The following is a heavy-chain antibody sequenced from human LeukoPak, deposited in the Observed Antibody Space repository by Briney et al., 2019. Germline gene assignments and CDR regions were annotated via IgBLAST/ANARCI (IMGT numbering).Heavy chain of an antibody. Sequence: SETLSLTCTVSGGSISSYYWSWIRHPPGKGLEWIGYIYYSGSTNYNPSLKSRVTISVDTSKNQFSLKLSSVTAADTAVYYCARVVGSYRPYYYYGMDVWGQGTTVTVSS. D-gene: IGHD3-16*02. CDR1: GGSISSYY. V-gene: IGHV4-59*01. CDR3: ARVVGSYRPYYYYGMDV. CDR2: IYYSGST. J-gene: IGHJ6*02.